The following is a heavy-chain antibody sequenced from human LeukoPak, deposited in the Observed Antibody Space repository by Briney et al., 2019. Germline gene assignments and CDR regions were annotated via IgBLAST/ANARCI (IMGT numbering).Heavy chain of an antibody. CDR2: ISWNSGSI. J-gene: IGHJ4*02. D-gene: IGHD6-19*01. Sequence: QPGGSLRLSCAASGFTFDDYAMHWVRQAPGKGLGWVSGISWNSGSIGYADSVKGRFTISRDNAKNSLYLQMNSLRAEDTALYYCAKAVAGALGYYFDYWGQGTLVTVSS. CDR1: GFTFDDYA. CDR3: AKAVAGALGYYFDY. V-gene: IGHV3-9*01.